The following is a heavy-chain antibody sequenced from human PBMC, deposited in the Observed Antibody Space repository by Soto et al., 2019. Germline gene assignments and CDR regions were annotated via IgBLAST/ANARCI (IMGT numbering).Heavy chain of an antibody. Sequence: SETLSLTCTVSGGSVSSGSYYWSWIRQPPGKGLEWIGYIYYSGSTNYNPSLKSRVTISVDTSKNQFSLKLSSVTAADTAVYYCARGNTAMVYYYYGMDVWGQGTTVTVSS. V-gene: IGHV4-61*01. CDR1: GGSVSSGSYY. D-gene: IGHD5-18*01. J-gene: IGHJ6*02. CDR3: ARGNTAMVYYYYGMDV. CDR2: IYYSGST.